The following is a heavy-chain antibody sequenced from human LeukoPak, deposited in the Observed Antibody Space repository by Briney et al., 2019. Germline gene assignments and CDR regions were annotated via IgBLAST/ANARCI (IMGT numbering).Heavy chain of an antibody. CDR1: GFTFSNYV. Sequence: AGGSLRLSCAASGFTFSNYVMHWVRQAPGKGLEWVALISYDGSNKYFADSVKGRFTISRDNSKNTLYLQMHSLRAEDTAVYYCAKDNVAAAGRYFDYWGQGTLVTVSS. D-gene: IGHD6-13*01. V-gene: IGHV3-30*18. CDR2: ISYDGSNK. CDR3: AKDNVAAAGRYFDY. J-gene: IGHJ4*02.